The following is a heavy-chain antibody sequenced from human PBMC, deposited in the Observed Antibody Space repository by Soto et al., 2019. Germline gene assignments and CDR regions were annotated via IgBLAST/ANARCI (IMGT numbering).Heavy chain of an antibody. CDR2: ISAYNGNT. D-gene: IGHD3-3*01. V-gene: IGHV1-18*01. J-gene: IGHJ4*02. CDR1: GYTFTSYG. CDR3: ATASRDFWSGTYYFDY. Sequence: ASVKVSCKASGYTFTSYGISWVRQAPGQGLEWMGWISAYNGNTNYAQKLQGRVTMTTDTSTSTAYMELRSLRSEDTAVYYCATASRDFWSGTYYFDYWGQGTLVTVSS.